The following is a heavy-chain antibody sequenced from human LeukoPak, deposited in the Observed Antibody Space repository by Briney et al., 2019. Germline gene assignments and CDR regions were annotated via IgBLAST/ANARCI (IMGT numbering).Heavy chain of an antibody. CDR2: IIPIFGTA. D-gene: IGHD3-16*02. Sequence: GASVKVSCKASGGTFSSYAISWVRQAPGQGLEWMGGIIPIFGTANYAQKFQGRVTITADKSTSTAYMELSSLRSEDTAVYYCARGGDYVWGSYRHPHFDYWGQGTLVTVSS. CDR3: ARGGDYVWGSYRHPHFDY. CDR1: GGTFSSYA. J-gene: IGHJ4*02. V-gene: IGHV1-69*06.